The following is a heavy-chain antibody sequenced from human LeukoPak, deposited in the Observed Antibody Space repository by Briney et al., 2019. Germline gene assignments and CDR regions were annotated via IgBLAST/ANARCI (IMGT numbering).Heavy chain of an antibody. D-gene: IGHD3-10*01. CDR2: INPNSGGT. J-gene: IGHJ4*02. V-gene: IGHV1-2*06. CDR1: GYTFTGYY. CDR3: ARDLRYYGSGSYRY. Sequence: ASVKVSCKASGYTFTGYYMHWVRQAPGQGLEWMGRINPNSGGTNYAQKFQGRVTTTRDTSISTAYMELSRLRSDDTAVYYCARDLRYYGSGSYRYWGQGTLVTVSS.